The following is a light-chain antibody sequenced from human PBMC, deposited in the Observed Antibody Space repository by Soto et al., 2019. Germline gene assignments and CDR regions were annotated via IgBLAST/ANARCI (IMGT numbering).Light chain of an antibody. V-gene: IGKV3-15*01. Sequence: EIMMTQSPATLSVSPGESATLSCRASQSVRNNLAWYQHKPGQAPRLLIYYASTRATGIPARFSGSGSGTQFTHTISHLESEHFAFCYCRQYKDWPPNTFRQGPRLEVK. J-gene: IGKJ5*01. CDR2: YAS. CDR3: RQYKDWPPNT. CDR1: QSVRNN.